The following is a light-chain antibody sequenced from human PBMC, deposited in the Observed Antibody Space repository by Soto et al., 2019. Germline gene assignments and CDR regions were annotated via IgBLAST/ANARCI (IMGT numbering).Light chain of an antibody. CDR1: SSDVGGYDY. CDR2: MVS. V-gene: IGLV2-14*01. CDR3: SSFTGTTSLGV. Sequence: QSALAQPTSVSGSLGQSIAISCTGTSSDVGGYDYVSWHQQHPGKAPKVLISMVSNRPSGVSNRFSGSKSGNTASLTISGLQAGDEADYYCSSFTGTTSLGVFGGGTKLTVL. J-gene: IGLJ3*02.